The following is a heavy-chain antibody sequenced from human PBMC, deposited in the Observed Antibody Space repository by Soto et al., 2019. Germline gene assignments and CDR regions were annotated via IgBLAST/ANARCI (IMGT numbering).Heavy chain of an antibody. J-gene: IGHJ4*02. CDR2: ISGSGGST. Sequence: GGSLRLSCAASGFTFSSYAMSWVRQAPGKGLEWVSIISGSGGSTYYADSVKGRFTISRDNSKNTLYLRMNSLRAEDTAVYYCAREIERLLGCWGQGTLVTVSS. D-gene: IGHD3-3*01. V-gene: IGHV3-23*01. CDR3: AREIERLLGC. CDR1: GFTFSSYA.